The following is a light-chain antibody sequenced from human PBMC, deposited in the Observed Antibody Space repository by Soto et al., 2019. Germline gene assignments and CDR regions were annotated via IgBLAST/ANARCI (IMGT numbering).Light chain of an antibody. CDR3: QQRSNWPPT. CDR2: DAS. J-gene: IGKJ5*01. Sequence: EIVLTQSPATLSLSPGERATLSCRASQSVSSYLAWYQQKPGQAPRLLIYDASNRATGIPARFSGSESRTDFTLTISSLEPEDFAVYYCQQRSNWPPTFGQGTRLDIK. V-gene: IGKV3-11*01. CDR1: QSVSSY.